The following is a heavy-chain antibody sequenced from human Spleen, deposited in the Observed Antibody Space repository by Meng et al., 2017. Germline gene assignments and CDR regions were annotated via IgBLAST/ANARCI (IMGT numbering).Heavy chain of an antibody. Sequence: ASVKVSCKASGYTFPDYWLHWVRRAPGQGLEWMGRINPKSGDTHYAQRFQGRVTMTRDTSISTAYMELSRLTSDDTAVYYCARDLTTTTALYYYGMNVWGQGPT. J-gene: IGHJ6*02. CDR1: GYTFPDYW. V-gene: IGHV1-2*06. CDR3: ARDLTTTTALYYYGMNV. D-gene: IGHD1-1*01. CDR2: INPKSGDT.